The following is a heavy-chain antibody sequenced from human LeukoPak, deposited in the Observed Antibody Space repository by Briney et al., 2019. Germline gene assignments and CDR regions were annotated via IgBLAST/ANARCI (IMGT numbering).Heavy chain of an antibody. Sequence: PGGSLRLSCAASGFTFSSYEMNWVRQAPGKGLEWVSYISSSGSTIYYADSVKGRFTISRDNAKNSLYLQMNSLRAEDTAVYYCARGNVYDFWSGYYGGDFYYFDYWGQGTLVTVSS. D-gene: IGHD3-3*01. V-gene: IGHV3-48*03. J-gene: IGHJ4*02. CDR2: ISSSGSTI. CDR3: ARGNVYDFWSGYYGGDFYYFDY. CDR1: GFTFSSYE.